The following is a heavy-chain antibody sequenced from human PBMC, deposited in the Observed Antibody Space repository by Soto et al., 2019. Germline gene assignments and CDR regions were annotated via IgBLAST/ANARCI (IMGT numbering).Heavy chain of an antibody. V-gene: IGHV1-69*12. D-gene: IGHD4-17*01. J-gene: IGHJ4*02. Sequence: QVQLLHPGVGVRSPGSWVKSSCKVPGAPSGGYAISWLRQAPGQGLEWMGGIIPIFGTANYAQKFQGRVTITADESTSTAYMELSSLRSEDTAVYYCARALYGDYYFDYWGQGTLVTVSS. CDR1: GAPSGGYA. CDR2: IIPIFGTA. CDR3: ARALYGDYYFDY.